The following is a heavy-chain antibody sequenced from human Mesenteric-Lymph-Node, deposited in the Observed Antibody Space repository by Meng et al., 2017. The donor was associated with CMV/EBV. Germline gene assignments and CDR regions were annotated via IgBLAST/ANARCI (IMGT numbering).Heavy chain of an antibody. V-gene: IGHV3-20*04. D-gene: IGHD5-12*01. CDR3: ARVNVGGYSGYDPFDY. J-gene: IGHJ4*02. CDR1: GFSFDDYG. CDR2: INWNGGST. Sequence: GESLKISCAASGFSFDDYGMTWVRQAPGKGLEWVSGINWNGGSTGYADSVKGRFTISRDNAKNTLYLQMNSLRAEDTAVYYCARVNVGGYSGYDPFDYWGQGTLVTVS.